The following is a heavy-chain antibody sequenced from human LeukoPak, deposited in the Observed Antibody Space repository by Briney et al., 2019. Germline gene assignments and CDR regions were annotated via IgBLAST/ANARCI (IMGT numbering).Heavy chain of an antibody. J-gene: IGHJ5*02. V-gene: IGHV1-58*02. CDR3: AADRAISGVPNWFDP. CDR2: IVVGSGNT. CDR1: GFTFTSSA. Sequence: ASVKVSCKASGFTFTSSAMQWVRQARGQRLEWIGWIVVGSGNTNYAQKFQERVTITRDMSTSTAYMELSSLRSEDTAVYYCAADRAISGVPNWFDPWGQGTLVTVSS. D-gene: IGHD3-3*01.